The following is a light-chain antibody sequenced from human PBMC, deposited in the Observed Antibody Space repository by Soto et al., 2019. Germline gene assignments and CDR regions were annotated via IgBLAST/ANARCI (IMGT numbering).Light chain of an antibody. Sequence: DIQMTQSPSSLSASVGDRVTITCRASQSISSYLNWYQQKPGKAPKLLIYAASSLQSGVPSRFSGSGSGTDFTLTISRLQPEDFATYCCQQSYRTPTFGQGTKLEIK. CDR1: QSISSY. J-gene: IGKJ2*01. CDR3: QQSYRTPT. V-gene: IGKV1-39*01. CDR2: AAS.